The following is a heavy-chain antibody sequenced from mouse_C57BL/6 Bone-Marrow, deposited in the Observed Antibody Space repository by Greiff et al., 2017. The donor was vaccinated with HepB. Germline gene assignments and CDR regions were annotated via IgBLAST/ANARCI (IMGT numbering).Heavy chain of an antibody. CDR3: ARGSNTRYFDV. J-gene: IGHJ1*03. CDR2: ISSGGSYT. CDR1: GFTFSSYG. Sequence: EVMLVESGGDLVKPGGSLKLSCAASGFTFSSYGMSWVRQTPDKRLEWVATISSGGSYTYYPDSVKGRFTISRDNAKNTLYLQMSSLKSEDTAMYYCARGSNTRYFDVWGTGTTVTVSS. D-gene: IGHD2-5*01. V-gene: IGHV5-6*02.